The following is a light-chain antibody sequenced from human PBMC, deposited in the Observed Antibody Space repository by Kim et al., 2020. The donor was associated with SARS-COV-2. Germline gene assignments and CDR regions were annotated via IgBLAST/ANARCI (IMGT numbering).Light chain of an antibody. CDR2: DAS. CDR3: QQRSNWPPYT. J-gene: IGKJ2*01. Sequence: LYQEERATLSCRASQSVSSYLAWYQQKPGQAPRLLIYDASNRATGIPARFSGSGSGTDFTLTISSLEPEDFAVYYCQQRSNWPPYTFGQGTKLEI. CDR1: QSVSSY. V-gene: IGKV3-11*01.